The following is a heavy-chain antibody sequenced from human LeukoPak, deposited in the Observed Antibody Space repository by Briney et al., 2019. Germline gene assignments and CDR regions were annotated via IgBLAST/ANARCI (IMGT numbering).Heavy chain of an antibody. CDR3: AKRPGSSGWDTNDY. D-gene: IGHD6-19*01. V-gene: IGHV3-23*01. CDR1: GFTFSSYA. CDR2: ISGSGGST. Sequence: GGSLRLSCAAAGFTFSSYAMSWVRQAPGKGLEWVSAISGSGGSTYYADSVKGRFTISRDNSKNTLYLQMNSLRAEDTAVYYCAKRPGSSGWDTNDYWGQGTLVTVSS. J-gene: IGHJ4*02.